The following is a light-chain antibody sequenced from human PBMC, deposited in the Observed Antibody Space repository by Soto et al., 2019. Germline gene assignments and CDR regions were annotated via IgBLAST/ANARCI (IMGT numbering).Light chain of an antibody. Sequence: SYVVTQPPSVSVAPGQTAKITCGGVNIGNKSGHWYQQRPGQAPVVVVYDDSDRPSGIPARFSGSNSGNTATLTINRVEAGYEADYSCQVRDSRNDHLVFGGGTKLTVL. J-gene: IGLJ3*02. CDR3: QVRDSRNDHLV. CDR1: NIGNKS. V-gene: IGLV3-21*02. CDR2: DDS.